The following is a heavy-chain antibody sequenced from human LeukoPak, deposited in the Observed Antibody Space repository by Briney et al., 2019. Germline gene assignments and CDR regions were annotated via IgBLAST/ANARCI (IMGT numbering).Heavy chain of an antibody. CDR2: IHTSGST. J-gene: IGHJ4*02. Sequence: SETLSLTCTVSGGSISSYYWSWIRQPAGKGLEWIGRIHTSGSTNYNPSLKSRVTVSVDTSKNQFSLKLTSMTAADAAVDYCARAWQWLSLDSWGQGTLVTVSS. CDR1: GGSISSYY. CDR3: ARAWQWLSLDS. V-gene: IGHV4-4*07. D-gene: IGHD6-19*01.